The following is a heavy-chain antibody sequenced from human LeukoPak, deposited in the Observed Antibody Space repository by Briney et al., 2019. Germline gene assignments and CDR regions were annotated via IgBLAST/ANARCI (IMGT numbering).Heavy chain of an antibody. CDR1: GFTFSSYG. V-gene: IGHV3-33*01. CDR3: AREGPRGNSQFDY. Sequence: GGSLRLSCAASGFTFSSYGMHWVRQAPGKGLEWVALIWYDGSNKYYTDSVKGRLTISRDNSKNTLYLQMNSLRAEDAAIYYCAREGPRGNSQFDYWGQGTLVTVSS. J-gene: IGHJ4*02. D-gene: IGHD2/OR15-2a*01. CDR2: IWYDGSNK.